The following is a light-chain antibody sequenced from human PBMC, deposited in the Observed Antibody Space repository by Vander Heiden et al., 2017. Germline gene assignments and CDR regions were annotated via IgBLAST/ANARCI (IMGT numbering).Light chain of an antibody. CDR2: AAS. Sequence: IPMTQFPSSVSASGGDRVTITCRASQVISSWLAWYQQKPGKAPKLLIYAASSMQSGVPSRFSGSGSGTDFTLTISSLQPEDFATYYCQQANSFPRTFGGGTKVEIK. CDR1: QVISSW. CDR3: QQANSFPRT. V-gene: IGKV1-12*01. J-gene: IGKJ4*01.